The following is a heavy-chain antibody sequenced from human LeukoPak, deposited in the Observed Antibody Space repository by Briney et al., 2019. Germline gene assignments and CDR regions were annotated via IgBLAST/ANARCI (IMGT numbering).Heavy chain of an antibody. V-gene: IGHV3-48*03. CDR1: GFTFSSYE. CDR2: ISSSGSTI. Sequence: PGGSLRLSCAASGFTFSSYEMNCVRQAPGKGLEWVSYISSSGSTIYYADSVKGRFTISRDNAKNSLYLQMNSLRAEDTAVYYCAREGNFDAFDIWGQGTMVTVSS. J-gene: IGHJ3*02. CDR3: AREGNFDAFDI.